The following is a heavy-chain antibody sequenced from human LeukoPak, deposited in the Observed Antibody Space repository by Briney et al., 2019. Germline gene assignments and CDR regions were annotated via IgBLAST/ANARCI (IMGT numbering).Heavy chain of an antibody. Sequence: PGGSLRLSCAASGFAFSSYWMSWVRQAPGKGLEWVANIKQDGSEKYYVDSVKGRFTISRDNAKNSLYLQMNSLRAEDTAVYYCARDKRVATGLYYFEYWGQGTLVTVSS. D-gene: IGHD3/OR15-3a*01. CDR2: IKQDGSEK. CDR1: GFAFSSYW. J-gene: IGHJ4*02. CDR3: ARDKRVATGLYYFEY. V-gene: IGHV3-7*01.